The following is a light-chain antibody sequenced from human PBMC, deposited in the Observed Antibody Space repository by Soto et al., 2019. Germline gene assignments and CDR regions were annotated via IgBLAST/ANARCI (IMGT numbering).Light chain of an antibody. V-gene: IGKV1-39*01. CDR1: QNIVTF. CDR2: ATS. CDR3: QQSYSTTQT. J-gene: IGKJ1*01. Sequence: DIQMTQSPSFLSASVGDRVTITCRASQNIVTFLNLYQQKPGRAPKLLICATSILHSVIPSSFSGSASGTDFTLIISSLQPADLATYSCQQSYSTTQTFGPGTQVEI.